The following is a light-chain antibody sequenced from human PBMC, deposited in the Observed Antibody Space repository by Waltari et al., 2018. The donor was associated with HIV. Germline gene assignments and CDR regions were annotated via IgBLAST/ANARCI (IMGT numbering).Light chain of an antibody. CDR1: HTVSTT. CDR2: AAP. J-gene: IGKJ5*01. V-gene: IGKV3-15*01. Sequence: EIVMTQSPPTLSVSPGETAPPSCRATHTVSTTSAWYHHKPRQAPRLPIYAAPTRATGIPARLSGSGSGTEFTLTISSMQYEDFAVYYCQQYNNWPLTTFGEGTRLEIK. CDR3: QQYNNWPLTT.